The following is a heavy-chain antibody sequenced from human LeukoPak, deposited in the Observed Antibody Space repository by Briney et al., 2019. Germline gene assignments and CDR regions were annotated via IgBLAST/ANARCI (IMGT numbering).Heavy chain of an antibody. CDR1: GFTFSSYA. Sequence: GGSLRLSCAASGFTFSSYAMHWVRQAPGKGLEWVAVISYDGSNKYYADSVKGRFTISRDNSKNTLYLQMNSLRAEDTAVYYCARDLRGELFAFDYWGQGTLVTVSS. CDR2: ISYDGSNK. V-gene: IGHV3-30-3*01. CDR3: ARDLRGELFAFDY. D-gene: IGHD3-10*01. J-gene: IGHJ4*02.